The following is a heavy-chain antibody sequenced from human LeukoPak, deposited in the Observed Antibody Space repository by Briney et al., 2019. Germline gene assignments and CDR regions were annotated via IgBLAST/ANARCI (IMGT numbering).Heavy chain of an antibody. CDR1: GGSISSYY. CDR2: ISSSGST. D-gene: IGHD2-8*01. CDR3: TREGVY. V-gene: IGHV4-4*07. J-gene: IGHJ4*02. Sequence: SETLSLTCTVSGGSISSYYWSWIRQPAGKGLEWIGRISSSGSTNYNPSLKSRVTMSVDTSKNQFSLKLNSVTAADTAVYYCTREGVYWGQGTPVTVSS.